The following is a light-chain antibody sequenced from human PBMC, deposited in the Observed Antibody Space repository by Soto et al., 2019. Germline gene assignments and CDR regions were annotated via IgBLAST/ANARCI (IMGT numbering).Light chain of an antibody. CDR3: QQYNNWPLT. CDR1: HSVSNN. CDR2: GAS. J-gene: IGKJ4*01. Sequence: EIVMTQSPSTLSVSPGERATLSCRASHSVSNNLAWYQQQPGQAPRLLIYGASTRATGFTARFSGSGSGTEFTLTISTLQSEDFPVYYGQQYNNWPLTFGGGTTVEIK. V-gene: IGKV3-15*01.